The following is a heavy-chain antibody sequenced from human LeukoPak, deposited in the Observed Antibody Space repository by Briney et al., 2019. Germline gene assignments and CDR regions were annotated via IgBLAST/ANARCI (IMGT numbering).Heavy chain of an antibody. CDR2: IYYSGST. J-gene: IGHJ4*02. CDR3: ARHVGRYVSIGEAQHFDY. D-gene: IGHD3-10*01. Sequence: SETLSLTCTVSGGSISSSSYYWGWIRQPPGKGLEWIGSIYYSGSTYYNPSLKSRVTISVDTSKNQFSLKLSSVTAADTAVYYYARHVGRYVSIGEAQHFDYWGQGTLVTVSS. CDR1: GGSISSSSYY. V-gene: IGHV4-39*01.